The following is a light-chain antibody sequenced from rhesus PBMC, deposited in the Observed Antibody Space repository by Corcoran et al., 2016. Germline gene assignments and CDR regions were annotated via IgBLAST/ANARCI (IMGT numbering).Light chain of an antibody. CDR1: QGISNW. CDR2: RDS. CDR3: QQHDNSPPT. Sequence: DIQMTQSPSSLSASVGDRVTITCRASQGISNWLAWYQQKPGKAPKLLIYRDSNLETGVPPRVSGSGSGNDFTLPISSRQPEDIATYYCQQHDNSPPTFGQGTKVEIK. J-gene: IGKJ1*01. V-gene: IGKV1-69*01.